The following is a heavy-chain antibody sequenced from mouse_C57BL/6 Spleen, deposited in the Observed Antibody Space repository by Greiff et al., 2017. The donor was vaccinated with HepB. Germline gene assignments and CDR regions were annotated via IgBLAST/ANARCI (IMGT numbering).Heavy chain of an antibody. Sequence: QVQLQQSGPELVKPGASVKISCKASGYAFSSSWMNWVKQRPGKGLEWIGRIYPGDGDTNYNGKFKGKATLTADKSSSTAYMQLSSLTSEDSAVYCCAVYDYHVPFAYRGQGTTLTVSS. CDR1: GYAFSSSW. D-gene: IGHD2-4*01. J-gene: IGHJ2*01. CDR2: IYPGDGDT. V-gene: IGHV1-82*01. CDR3: AVYDYHVPFAY.